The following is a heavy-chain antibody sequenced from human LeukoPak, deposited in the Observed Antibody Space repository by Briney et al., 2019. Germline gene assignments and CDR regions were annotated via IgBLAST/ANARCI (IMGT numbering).Heavy chain of an antibody. CDR1: GYTFSRFG. CDR2: ISGYDGNT. J-gene: IGHJ5*02. CDR3: ARGSSNGWFDP. V-gene: IGHV1-18*01. D-gene: IGHD2-8*01. Sequence: ASVKVSCKTSGYTFSRFGISWVRQAPGQGLEWMGWISGYDGNTNYPQRLQGRVTIATDTSTSTAYMELRNLRSDDTAVYYCARGSSNGWFDPWGQGTLVTVSS.